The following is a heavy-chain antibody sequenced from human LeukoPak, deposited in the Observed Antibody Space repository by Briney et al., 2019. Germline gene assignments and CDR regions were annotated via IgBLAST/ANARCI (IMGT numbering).Heavy chain of an antibody. CDR2: ISSSGNAI. D-gene: IGHD1-26*01. CDR1: GFTFGSFG. J-gene: IGHJ4*02. V-gene: IGHV3-48*01. CDR3: ARAPLEIVGIDY. Sequence: GGSLRLSCVASGFTFGSFGMNWVRQAPGKGLEWVSYISSSGNAIYYAESVKGRFTISRDNARNSLYLQMDSLRVEDTAVYYCARAPLEIVGIDYWGQGTLVTVSS.